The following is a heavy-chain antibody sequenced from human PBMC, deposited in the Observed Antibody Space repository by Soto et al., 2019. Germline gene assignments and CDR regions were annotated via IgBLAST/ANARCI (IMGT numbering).Heavy chain of an antibody. J-gene: IGHJ6*02. V-gene: IGHV4-30-4*01. CDR1: GGSISSGDYY. D-gene: IGHD5-18*01. CDR3: ARALIQLWPHYYYGMDV. CDR2: IYYSGTT. Sequence: QVQLQESGPGLVKPSQTLSLTCTVSGGSISSGDYYWRWIRQPPGKGLEWIGYIYYSGTTYYNPSLKSRVTISVDTSKNQFSLKVNSVTAADTAVYYCARALIQLWPHYYYGMDVWGQGTTVTVSS.